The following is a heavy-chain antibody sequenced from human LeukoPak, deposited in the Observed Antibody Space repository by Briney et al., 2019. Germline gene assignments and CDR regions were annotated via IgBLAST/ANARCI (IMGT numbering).Heavy chain of an antibody. V-gene: IGHV4-38-2*02. J-gene: IGHJ4*02. Sequence: SETLSLTCSVSGYSISSGYYWGWIRQPPGKGLEWIGSIYHSGATYYNPSLKSRVTISVDTSKNQFSLKLSSVTAADTAVYNCARVAIVTTVPNYFDYWGQGTLVTVSS. CDR1: GYSISSGYY. CDR3: ARVAIVTTVPNYFDY. CDR2: IYHSGAT. D-gene: IGHD5-12*01.